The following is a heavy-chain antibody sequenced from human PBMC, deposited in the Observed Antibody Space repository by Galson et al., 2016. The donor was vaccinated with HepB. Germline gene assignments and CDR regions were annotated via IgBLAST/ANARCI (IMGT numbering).Heavy chain of an antibody. CDR1: GFTFSNYA. V-gene: IGHV3-23*01. J-gene: IGHJ4*02. Sequence: SLRLSCAASGFTFSNYATAWVRLPPGKGLEWVSTIRGGGDATYYADSVKGRFTISRDNSRSTLYLHLSRLRAEDTALYYCARGHGDSFPAKYFNYWGQGNLVPVSS. CDR2: IRGGGDAT. D-gene: IGHD4-17*01. CDR3: ARGHGDSFPAKYFNY.